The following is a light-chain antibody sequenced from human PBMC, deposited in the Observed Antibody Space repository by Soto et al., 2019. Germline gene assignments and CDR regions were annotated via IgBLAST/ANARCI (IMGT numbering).Light chain of an antibody. CDR3: QKYNSAPLS. CDR2: AVY. V-gene: IGKV1-27*01. J-gene: IGKJ5*01. Sequence: DIQLTQSPASLSASGGDRVTITCRASQVISNYLAWYQQKPCAPPKLLIYAVYVLQSGVPSRFSGSASGTEFTLTIRSLQTDDAATDYCQKYNSAPLSFGQGTRLDIK. CDR1: QVISNY.